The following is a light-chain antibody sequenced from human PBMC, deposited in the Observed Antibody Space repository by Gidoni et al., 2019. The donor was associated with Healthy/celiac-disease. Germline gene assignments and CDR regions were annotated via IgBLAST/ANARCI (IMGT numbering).Light chain of an antibody. CDR3: QAWDSSTGV. V-gene: IGLV3-1*01. CDR1: KLGEKY. CDR2: KDS. Sequence: SYELTQPPSVSVSPGQTASITCSGDKLGEKYACWYQQKPGQSPVLVIYKDSKRPAGIPERFSGSNSGNTATMTISGTQAMDEADYYCQAWDSSTGVCGTGTKVTVL. J-gene: IGLJ1*01.